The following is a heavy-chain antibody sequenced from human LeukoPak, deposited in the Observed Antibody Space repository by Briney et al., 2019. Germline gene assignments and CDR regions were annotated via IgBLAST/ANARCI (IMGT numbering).Heavy chain of an antibody. D-gene: IGHD5-18*01. CDR2: ISYDGSNK. J-gene: IGHJ4*02. CDR3: AKDRTSVHLWLSDLDY. V-gene: IGHV3-30*18. Sequence: GGSLRLSCAASGFTFSSYVMHWVRQAPGKGLEWVAIISYDGSNKYYADSVKGRFTISRDNSKNTLFLQMNSLRAGDTAVYYCAKDRTSVHLWLSDLDYWGQGTLVTVSS. CDR1: GFTFSSYV.